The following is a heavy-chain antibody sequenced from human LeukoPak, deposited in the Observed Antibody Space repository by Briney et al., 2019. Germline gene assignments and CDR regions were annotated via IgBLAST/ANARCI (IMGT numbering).Heavy chain of an antibody. CDR1: GGSISSGSYY. CDR3: ARGRKIVVVPAATYWYFDL. V-gene: IGHV4-61*09. J-gene: IGHJ2*01. D-gene: IGHD2-2*01. CDR2: INHSGST. Sequence: PSQTLSLTCTVSGGSISSGSYYWSWIRQPAGKGLEWIGEINHSGSTNYNPSLKSRVTISVDTSKNQFSLKLSSVTAADTAVYYCARGRKIVVVPAATYWYFDLWGRGTLVTVSS.